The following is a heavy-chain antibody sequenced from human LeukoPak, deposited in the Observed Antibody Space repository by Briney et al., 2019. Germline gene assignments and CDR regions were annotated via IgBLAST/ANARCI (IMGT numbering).Heavy chain of an antibody. CDR3: ARGPYYDSSGYCVV. J-gene: IGHJ4*02. CDR1: GGSFSSYY. Sequence: SETLSLTCAVYGGSFSSYYWSRIRQPPGKGLEWIGEINHSGSTNYNPSLKSRVTISLDTYKNQFSLKLSSVTAADTAVYYCARGPYYDSSGYCVVWGQGTPVTVSS. CDR2: INHSGST. V-gene: IGHV4-34*01. D-gene: IGHD3-22*01.